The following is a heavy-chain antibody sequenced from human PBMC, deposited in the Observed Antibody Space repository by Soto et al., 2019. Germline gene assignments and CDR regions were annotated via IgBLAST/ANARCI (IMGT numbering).Heavy chain of an antibody. CDR1: GGSFSSFS. V-gene: IGHV1-69*01. D-gene: IGHD4-4*01. J-gene: IGHJ4*02. Sequence: QVILAQSGAEVKKPGSSVKISCKVSGGSFSSFSINWVRQAPGQRLEWMGGIIPILGTANSTQKFQDRGTFTADESTATAYLTLSSLTSEDTALYYCPSVDSNAYSPHNHYWGPGTQVTVSS. CDR2: IIPILGTA. CDR3: PSVDSNAYSPHNHY.